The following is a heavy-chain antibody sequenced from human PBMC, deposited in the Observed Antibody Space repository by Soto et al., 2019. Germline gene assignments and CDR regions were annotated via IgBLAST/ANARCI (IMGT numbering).Heavy chain of an antibody. D-gene: IGHD2-8*02. V-gene: IGHV1-3*01. J-gene: IGHJ4*02. CDR3: ARARDTISGRYWFDY. Sequence: ASVKVSCKASGYTFTSYAMHWVRQAPGRRLEWMGWINAGNGNTKYSQKFQGRVTITRDTSASTAYMELSSLRSEDTAVYYCARARDTISGRYWFDYWGKGTLATVSS. CDR2: INAGNGNT. CDR1: GYTFTSYA.